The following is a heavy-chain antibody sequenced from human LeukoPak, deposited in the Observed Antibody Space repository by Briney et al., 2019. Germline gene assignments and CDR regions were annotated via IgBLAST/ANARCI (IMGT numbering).Heavy chain of an antibody. CDR1: GFTFSSYA. V-gene: IGHV3-23*01. J-gene: IGHJ4*02. Sequence: GGSLRLSCAASGFTFSSYAMSWVRQAPGKGLEWVSAISGSGGSTYYADSVKGRFTISRDNSKNTLYLQMNSLRAEDTAVYYCAKDPCGGDCYRGFGYWGQGTLVTVSS. CDR2: ISGSGGST. CDR3: AKDPCGGDCYRGFGY. D-gene: IGHD2-21*02.